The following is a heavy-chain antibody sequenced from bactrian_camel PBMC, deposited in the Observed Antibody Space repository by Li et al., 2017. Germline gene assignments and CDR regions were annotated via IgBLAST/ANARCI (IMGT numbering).Heavy chain of an antibody. D-gene: IGHD1*01. V-gene: IGHV3S1*01. CDR2: IDAIGRTT. Sequence: HVQLVESGGGLVLPGGSLRLACEGSGFTFSNYYIYWVRQGPGKGLEWVASIDAIGRTTFYADSVKGRFTISRDNAKNNQYLQMNSLKPDDSAMYHCAADPAAMCPDWRPFTHWGQGTQVTVS. CDR1: GFTFSNYY. J-gene: IGHJ4*01. CDR3: AADPAAMCPDWRPFTH.